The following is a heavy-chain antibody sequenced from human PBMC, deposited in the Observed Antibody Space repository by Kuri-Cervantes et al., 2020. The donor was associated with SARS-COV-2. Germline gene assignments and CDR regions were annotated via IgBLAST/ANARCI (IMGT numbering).Heavy chain of an antibody. CDR1: GFTFSSYS. Sequence: GGSLRLSCAASGFTFSSYSMNWVRQAPGKGLEWVSSISSSSSYIYYADSVKGRFTISRDNAKNSLYLQMNSLRAEDTAVYYCARGGYSYGYFDYWGQGTLVTVSS. V-gene: IGHV3-21*01. CDR2: ISSSSSYI. J-gene: IGHJ4*02. D-gene: IGHD5-18*01. CDR3: ARGGYSYGYFDY.